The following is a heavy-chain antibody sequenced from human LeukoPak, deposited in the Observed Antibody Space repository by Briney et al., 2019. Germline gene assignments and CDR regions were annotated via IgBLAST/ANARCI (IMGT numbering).Heavy chain of an antibody. Sequence: SETLSLTCTVSGGSISSYYWSWIRQPAGRGLEWIGRIYTSGSTNYNPSLKSRVTISVDTSKNQFSLKLSSVTAADTAVYYCARGRVGATRFDCWGQGTLVTVSS. V-gene: IGHV4-4*07. J-gene: IGHJ4*02. CDR2: IYTSGST. D-gene: IGHD1-26*01. CDR3: ARGRVGATRFDC. CDR1: GGSISSYY.